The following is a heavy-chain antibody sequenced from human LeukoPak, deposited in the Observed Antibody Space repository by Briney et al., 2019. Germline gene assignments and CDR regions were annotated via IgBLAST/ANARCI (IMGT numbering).Heavy chain of an antibody. CDR3: VSDLCGGDDQ. CDR1: GFTFNSYR. Sequence: GGSLRLSCAASGFTFNSYRMHWVRQAPGKGLVWVSRIDEDGKTIDYADSVKGRFTISRDNAKDTLYLRMSSLRDEDTAVYYCVSDLCGGDDQWGRGTLVTVSS. V-gene: IGHV3-74*01. J-gene: IGHJ5*02. CDR2: IDEDGKTI. D-gene: IGHD3-3*01.